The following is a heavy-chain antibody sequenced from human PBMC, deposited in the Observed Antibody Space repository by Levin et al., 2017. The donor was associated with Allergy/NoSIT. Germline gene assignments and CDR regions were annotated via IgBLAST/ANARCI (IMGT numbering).Heavy chain of an antibody. V-gene: IGHV5-51*01. CDR3: ARLPRGQLWLPSYYYYYYMDV. D-gene: IGHD5-18*01. CDR1: GYSFTSYW. Sequence: GESLKISCKGSGYSFTSYWIGWVRQMPGKGLEWMGIIYPGDSDTRYSPSFQGQVTISADKSISTAYLQWSSLKASDTAMYYCARLPRGQLWLPSYYYYYYMDVWGKGTTVTVSS. CDR2: IYPGDSDT. J-gene: IGHJ6*03.